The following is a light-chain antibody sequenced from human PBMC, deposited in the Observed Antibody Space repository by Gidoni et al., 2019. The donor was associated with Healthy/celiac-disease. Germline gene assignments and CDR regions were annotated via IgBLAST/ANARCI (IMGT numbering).Light chain of an antibody. V-gene: IGKV3-20*01. CDR1: QSVSSSY. Sequence: EIVLTQSPGTLSLSQGERATLSCRASQSVSSSYLAWYQQKPGQAPRLLIYGASSRATGIPDRFSVSGSGTDFTLTISRLEPEDFAVYYCQQYGSSRSFGQGTKVEIK. CDR2: GAS. J-gene: IGKJ1*01. CDR3: QQYGSSRS.